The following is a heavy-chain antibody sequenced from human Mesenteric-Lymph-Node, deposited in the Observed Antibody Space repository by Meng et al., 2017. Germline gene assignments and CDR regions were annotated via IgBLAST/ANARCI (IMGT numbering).Heavy chain of an antibody. CDR3: VRDTRRGGGWFDP. Sequence: QVQLQQWGAGLLKPSETLSLTCAVNGGSLSGAYWNWIRQPPGKGLEWIGEIIHGGSPSYNPSLKSRVTISIDTSRNQFSLKLTSVSAADTAVYYCVRDTRRGGGWFDPWGQGTLVTVSS. CDR2: IIHGGSP. J-gene: IGHJ5*02. CDR1: GGSLSGAY. V-gene: IGHV4-34*12. D-gene: IGHD2-2*02.